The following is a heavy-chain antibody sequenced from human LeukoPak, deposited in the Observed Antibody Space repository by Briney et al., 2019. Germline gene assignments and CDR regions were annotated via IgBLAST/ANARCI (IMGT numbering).Heavy chain of an antibody. J-gene: IGHJ4*02. V-gene: IGHV4-59*01. CDR3: ARGYLEGINDY. Sequence: PSETLSLTCTVSGGSISSYYWSWIRQPPGKGLEWIGSIYYSGSTNNSGSTNYNPSLKSRVIISVDTSKNQFSLKLSPVTAADTAVYHCARGYLEGINDYWGQGALVTVSS. CDR2: IYYSGSTNNSGST. CDR1: GGSISSYY. D-gene: IGHD1-1*01.